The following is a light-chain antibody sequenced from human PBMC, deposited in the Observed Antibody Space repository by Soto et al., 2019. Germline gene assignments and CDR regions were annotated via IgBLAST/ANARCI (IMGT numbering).Light chain of an antibody. CDR2: AAS. CDR1: QGISSY. CDR3: QQYYGYPVA. Sequence: AIRMTQSPSSFSASTGDRVTITCRASQGISSYLAWYQQKPGKAPKLLIYAASTLQSGVPSRFSGSGSGTDFTLTISCLQSEDFATYYCQQYYGYPVAFGQGTKVEIK. J-gene: IGKJ1*01. V-gene: IGKV1-8*01.